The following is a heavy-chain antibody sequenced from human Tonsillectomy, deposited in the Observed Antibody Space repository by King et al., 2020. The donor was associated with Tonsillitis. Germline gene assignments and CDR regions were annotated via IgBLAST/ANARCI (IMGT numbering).Heavy chain of an antibody. CDR2: INSDGSST. CDR1: GFTLSSYW. Sequence: VQLVESGGGLVQPGGSLRLSCAVSGFTLSSYWMHWVRQAPGKGLVWVSRINSDGSSTSYADSVKGRFTISRDNAKNTLYLQMNSLRGEDTAVYYCARDSSVGQCAPLDYWGQGTLVTVSA. CDR3: ARDSSVGQCAPLDY. J-gene: IGHJ4*02. D-gene: IGHD6-19*01. V-gene: IGHV3-74*01.